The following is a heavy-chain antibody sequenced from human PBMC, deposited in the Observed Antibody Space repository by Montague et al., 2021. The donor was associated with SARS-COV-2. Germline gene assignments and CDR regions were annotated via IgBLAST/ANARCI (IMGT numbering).Heavy chain of an antibody. V-gene: IGHV2-70*11. CDR1: GFSLSTSGMC. CDR3: AQRTYDTLTGYDYDIDV. CDR2: IDWDDDK. J-gene: IGHJ6*02. D-gene: IGHD3-9*01. Sequence: PALVKPTQTLTLTCTFSGFSLSTSGMCVSWIRQPPGKVLEWLARIDWDDDKYYSTSLKTRLTISKDTSKNQVVLTMTNMDPVDTATYYCAQRTYDTLTGYDYDIDVWGQGTTVTVSS.